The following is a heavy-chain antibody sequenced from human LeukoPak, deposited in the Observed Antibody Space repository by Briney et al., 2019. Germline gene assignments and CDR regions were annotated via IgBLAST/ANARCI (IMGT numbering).Heavy chain of an antibody. CDR3: ARHVDIVASLDY. J-gene: IGHJ4*02. V-gene: IGHV1-8*01. Sequence: GASVKVSCKASGYTFTSYDINWVRQATGQGLEWMGWMNPNSGNTGYAQKFHGRVTMTRNTSISKAYMELSSLRSEDTAVYYCARHVDIVASLDYWGQGTLVTVSS. D-gene: IGHD5-12*01. CDR1: GYTFTSYD. CDR2: MNPNSGNT.